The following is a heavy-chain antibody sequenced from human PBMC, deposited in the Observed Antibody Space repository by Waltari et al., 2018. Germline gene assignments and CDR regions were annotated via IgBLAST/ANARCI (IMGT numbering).Heavy chain of an antibody. CDR2: IKQDGSEK. CDR1: GFTFSSYG. Sequence: EVQLVESGGGLFQPGGSLRLSCAASGFTFSSYGMPWVCQAPGKGLEWVANIKQDGSEKSYVDSVKGRFLMSRDNAKNSLSLQMNSLKAEDTAVYYCARPFRSGWYDGSFDVWGQGTMVTVSS. CDR3: ARPFRSGWYDGSFDV. D-gene: IGHD6-19*01. J-gene: IGHJ3*01. V-gene: IGHV3-7*04.